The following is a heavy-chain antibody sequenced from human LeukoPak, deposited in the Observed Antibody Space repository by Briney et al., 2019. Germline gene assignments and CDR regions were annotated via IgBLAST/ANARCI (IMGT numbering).Heavy chain of an antibody. V-gene: IGHV4-59*13. CDR3: ARLYCSSTSCHLDY. J-gene: IGHJ4*02. CDR1: GASISSYY. Sequence: PSQTLSLTCTVSGASISSYYWSWIRQPPGKGLEWVGDIYYSWGTNYNPYLTSRVTVSVGTSKNQFSLKLNPVSVADTAGYYCARLYCSSTSCHLDYRRQGTLVTVRS. D-gene: IGHD2-2*01. CDR2: IYYSWGT.